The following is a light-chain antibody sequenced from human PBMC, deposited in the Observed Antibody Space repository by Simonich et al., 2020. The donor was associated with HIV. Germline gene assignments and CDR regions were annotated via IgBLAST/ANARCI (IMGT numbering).Light chain of an antibody. CDR1: SSDVGSYNL. CDR2: RNK. CDR3: AAWDDSLNGPV. Sequence: QSALTQPASVSGSPGQSITISCTGTSSDVGSYNLVSWFQQLPGTAPKLLIYRNKMRPSGVPDRFSGSKSGTSASLAISGLQSEVEADYYCAAWDDSLNGPVFGGGTKLTVL. V-gene: IGLV1-44*01. J-gene: IGLJ3*02.